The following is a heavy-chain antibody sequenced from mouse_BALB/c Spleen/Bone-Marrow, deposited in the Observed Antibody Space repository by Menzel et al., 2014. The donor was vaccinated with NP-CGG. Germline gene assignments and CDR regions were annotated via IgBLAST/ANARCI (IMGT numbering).Heavy chain of an antibody. Sequence: EVMLVESGPGLVKPSQSLSLTCTVTGYSITSDYAWNWIRQFPGNKLEWMGYISYSGSTSYNPSLKSRISITRDTSKNQFFLQLNSVTTEDTATYYCAKTGTRYYFDYWGQGTTPTVSS. V-gene: IGHV3-2*02. CDR3: AKTGTRYYFDY. CDR1: GYSITSDYA. J-gene: IGHJ2*01. D-gene: IGHD4-1*01. CDR2: ISYSGST.